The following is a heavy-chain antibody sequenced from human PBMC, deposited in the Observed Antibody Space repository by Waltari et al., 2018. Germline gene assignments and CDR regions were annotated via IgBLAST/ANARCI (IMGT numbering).Heavy chain of an antibody. CDR1: GFTFSSYS. V-gene: IGHV3-48*04. Sequence: EVQLVESGGGLVQRGGSLRLSCAASGFTFSSYSMNWVRQAPGMGLEWVSYISSSGSAIYYADSVKGRFTISRDNAKNSLYLQMNSLRAEDTAVYYCAREERFSSSWVPLRIGYYFDYWGQGTLVTVSS. CDR2: ISSSGSAI. CDR3: AREERFSSSWVPLRIGYYFDY. D-gene: IGHD6-13*01. J-gene: IGHJ4*02.